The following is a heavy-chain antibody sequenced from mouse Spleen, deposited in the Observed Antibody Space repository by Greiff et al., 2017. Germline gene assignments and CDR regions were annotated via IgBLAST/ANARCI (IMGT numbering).Heavy chain of an antibody. D-gene: IGHD4-1*01. CDR1: GFSLTSYG. Sequence: VQVVESGPGLVQPSQSLSITCTVSGFSLTSYGVHWVRQSPGKGLEWLGVIWRGGSTDYNAAFMSRLSITKDNSKSQVFFKMNSLQADDTAIYYCAKNWDGDWYFDVWGAGTTVTVSS. V-gene: IGHV2-5*01. J-gene: IGHJ1*01. CDR2: IWRGGST. CDR3: AKNWDGDWYFDV.